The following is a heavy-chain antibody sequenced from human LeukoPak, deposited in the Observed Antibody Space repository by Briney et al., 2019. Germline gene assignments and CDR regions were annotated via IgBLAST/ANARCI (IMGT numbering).Heavy chain of an antibody. CDR2: ISRTGSYI. V-gene: IGHV3-21*01. CDR1: GFTFSSYN. Sequence: GSLRLSCAASGFTFSSYNMNWVRQAPGRGLEWVSSISRTGSYIYYADSVKGRFTISRDNAQNSLYLQMNSLRVEDTAVYYCARDLETDCRGGSCYSGLDYWGQGTLVTVSS. D-gene: IGHD2-15*01. CDR3: ARDLETDCRGGSCYSGLDY. J-gene: IGHJ4*02.